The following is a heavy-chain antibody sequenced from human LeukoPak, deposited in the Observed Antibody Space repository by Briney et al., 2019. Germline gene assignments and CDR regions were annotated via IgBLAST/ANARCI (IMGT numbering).Heavy chain of an antibody. CDR3: ASSPAAAGPWDPSDWFDP. V-gene: IGHV3-48*03. J-gene: IGHJ5*02. CDR1: GFTFSSYE. CDR2: ISSSGSTI. D-gene: IGHD6-13*01. Sequence: PGGSLRLSCGASGFTFSSYEMNWVRQAPGKGLEWVSYISSSGSTIYYAGSVKGRFTISRDNAKNSLYLQMNSLRAEDTAVYYCASSPAAAGPWDPSDWFDPWGQGTLVTVSS.